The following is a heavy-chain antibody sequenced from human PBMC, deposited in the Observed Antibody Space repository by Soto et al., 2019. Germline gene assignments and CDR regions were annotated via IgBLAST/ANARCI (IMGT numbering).Heavy chain of an antibody. D-gene: IGHD3-9*01. CDR2: VSTYNGDT. CDR1: GYTFTSYG. CDR3: ARGQPVYDILTELDF. V-gene: IGHV1-18*01. J-gene: IGHJ4*02. Sequence: ASVKVSCKASGYTFTSYGISWVRQAPGQGLAWMGWVSTYNGDTNYPQNFQGRVIMTTDTSTNTAYMELKSLRSDDTAIYFCARGQPVYDILTELDFCGQGTLVTVSS.